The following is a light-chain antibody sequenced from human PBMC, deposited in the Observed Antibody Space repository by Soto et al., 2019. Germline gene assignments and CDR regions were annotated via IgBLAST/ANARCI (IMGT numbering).Light chain of an antibody. CDR1: SSNIGSNT. Sequence: VLTQPPSASGTPGQRVTISCSGSSSNIGSNTVNWYQQPPGTAPKLLIYSNNQRPSGVPDRFSGSKSGTSASLAISGLQSEDEADYYCAAWDDSLNGYVFGTGTKVTVL. CDR2: SNN. V-gene: IGLV1-44*01. J-gene: IGLJ1*01. CDR3: AAWDDSLNGYV.